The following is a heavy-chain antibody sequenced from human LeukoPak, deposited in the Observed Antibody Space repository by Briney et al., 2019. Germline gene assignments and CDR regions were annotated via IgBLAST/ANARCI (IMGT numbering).Heavy chain of an antibody. J-gene: IGHJ3*02. CDR1: GYTFTSYG. D-gene: IGHD2-15*01. CDR3: AIPGGYCSGGSCRNAFDI. Sequence: ASVKVSCKASGYTFTSYGISWVRQAPGQGLEWMGWISAYNGNTNYAQKLQGRVTMTTDTSTSTAYMELRSLRSDDTAVYYCAIPGGYCSGGSCRNAFDIWGQGTMVTVSS. CDR2: ISAYNGNT. V-gene: IGHV1-18*01.